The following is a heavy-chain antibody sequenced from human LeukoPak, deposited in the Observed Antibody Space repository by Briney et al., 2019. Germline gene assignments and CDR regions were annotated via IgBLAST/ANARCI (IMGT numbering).Heavy chain of an antibody. CDR3: ARDSGHDAFDI. Sequence: GGSLRLSCAASGFTVSTNYVSWGRQAPGKGLEWVSVIYRSGSTYYADSVKGRFTISRDNSKNTLYLQMNRLRAEDTAVYYCARDSGHDAFDIWGQGTMVTVSS. CDR1: GFTVSTNY. V-gene: IGHV3-53*01. CDR2: IYRSGST. J-gene: IGHJ3*02.